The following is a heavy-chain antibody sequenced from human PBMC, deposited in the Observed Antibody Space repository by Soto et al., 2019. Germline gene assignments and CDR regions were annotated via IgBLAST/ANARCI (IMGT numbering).Heavy chain of an antibody. J-gene: IGHJ4*02. D-gene: IGHD3-22*01. CDR3: ARDPSDYYYFDS. CDR1: GFTFSSYS. CDR2: ISSSSSYI. V-gene: IGHV3-21*01. Sequence: EVQLVESGGGLVKPGGSLRLSCAASGFTFSSYSMNWVRQAPGKGLEWVSSISSSSSYIEYADSVKGRFTISRDNAKNSVYLQMNSLRAEDTAVYYCARDPSDYYYFDSWGQGTLVTVSS.